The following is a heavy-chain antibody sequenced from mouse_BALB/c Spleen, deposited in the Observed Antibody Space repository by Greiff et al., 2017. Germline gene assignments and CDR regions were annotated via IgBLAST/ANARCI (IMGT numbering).Heavy chain of an antibody. CDR1: GYAFSSSW. V-gene: IGHV1-82*01. Sequence: VKLQQSGPELVKPGASVKISCKASGYAFSSSWMNWVKQRPGQGLEWIGRIYPGDGDTNYNGKFKGKATLTADKSSSTAYMQLSSLTSVDSAVYFCARGDGYYDWGQGTTLTVSS. CDR2: IYPGDGDT. J-gene: IGHJ2*01. CDR3: ARGDGYYD. D-gene: IGHD2-3*01.